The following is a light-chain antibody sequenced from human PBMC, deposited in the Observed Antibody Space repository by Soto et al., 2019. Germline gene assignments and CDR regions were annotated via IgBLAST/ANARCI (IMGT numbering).Light chain of an antibody. Sequence: EIVLTQSPATLSVSPGERATLSCRASQSVGNNFAWYQQKPGQAPRLLIFATSTRATGVPARFSGSGSGTEFTLTISSLQYADFAVYYCQQYGDWPLTFGGGAKVEIE. J-gene: IGKJ4*01. CDR1: QSVGNN. V-gene: IGKV3-15*01. CDR3: QQYGDWPLT. CDR2: ATS.